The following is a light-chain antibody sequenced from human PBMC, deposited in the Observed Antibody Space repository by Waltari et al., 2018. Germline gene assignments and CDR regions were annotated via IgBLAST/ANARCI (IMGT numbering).Light chain of an antibody. CDR1: ETVGRY. V-gene: IGKV3-20*01. Sequence: EIVLTQSPGTLSLSAGDRATRSCRASETVGRYLVWYQQKPGQAPRLLIYDASSRATRIPDRFSVSGSGTDFSLTISRLEPEDFAVYYCQHYVRLPVTFGQGTKVEIK. CDR2: DAS. J-gene: IGKJ1*01. CDR3: QHYVRLPVT.